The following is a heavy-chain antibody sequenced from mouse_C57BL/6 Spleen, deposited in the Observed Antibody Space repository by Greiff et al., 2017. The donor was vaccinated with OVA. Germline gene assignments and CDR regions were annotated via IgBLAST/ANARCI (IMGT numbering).Heavy chain of an antibody. CDR1: GYTFTSYW. CDR3: TRSRLRDWYFDV. CDR2: IYPGNSDT. J-gene: IGHJ1*03. V-gene: IGHV1-5*01. D-gene: IGHD3-2*02. Sequence: VQLQQSGTVLARPGASVKMSCKTSGYTFTSYWMHWVKQRPGQGLEWIGAIYPGNSDTSYNQKFKGKAKLTAVTSASTAYMELSSLTNEDSAVYYCTRSRLRDWYFDVWGTGTTVTVSS.